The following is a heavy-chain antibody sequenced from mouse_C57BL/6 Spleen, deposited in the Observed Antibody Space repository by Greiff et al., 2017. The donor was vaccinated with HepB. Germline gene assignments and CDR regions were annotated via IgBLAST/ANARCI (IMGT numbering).Heavy chain of an antibody. D-gene: IGHD2-4*01. CDR3: AIPPFYDYDVAWFAY. J-gene: IGHJ3*01. Sequence: VQLQQPGAELVKPGASVKLSCKASGYTFTSYWMQWVKQRPGQGLEWIGEIDPSDSYTNYNQKFKGKATLTVDTSSSTAYMQLSSLTSEDSAVYYCAIPPFYDYDVAWFAYWGQGTLVTVSA. V-gene: IGHV1-50*01. CDR1: GYTFTSYW. CDR2: IDPSDSYT.